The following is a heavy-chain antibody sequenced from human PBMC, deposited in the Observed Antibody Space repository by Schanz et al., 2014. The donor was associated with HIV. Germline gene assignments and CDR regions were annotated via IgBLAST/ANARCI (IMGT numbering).Heavy chain of an antibody. D-gene: IGHD6-19*01. CDR2: INPNSGGT. CDR3: ARTRGIAVAGFDY. V-gene: IGHV1-2*02. Sequence: QVWLVQSGAGVKKPGASVRVSCKASGYNFGNLDINWVRQATGQGLEWMGWINPNSGGTNYAQKFQGRVTMTRDTSISTAYMELSSLRSEDTALYYCARTRGIAVAGFDYWGQGTLVTVSS. J-gene: IGHJ4*02. CDR1: GYNFGNLD.